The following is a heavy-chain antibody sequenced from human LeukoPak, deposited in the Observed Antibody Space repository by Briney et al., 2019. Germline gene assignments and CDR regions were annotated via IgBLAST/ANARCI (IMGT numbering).Heavy chain of an antibody. Sequence: PGGSLRLSCAASGFTFSSYGMTWVRQAPGKGLEWVSVISSSGGSTYYADSVKGRFTISRDNSKNTLYLQMNSLRAEDTAVYYCAKGDGSGSYIVRGFDYWGQGTLVTVSS. V-gene: IGHV3-23*01. J-gene: IGHJ4*02. CDR2: ISSSGGST. CDR1: GFTFSSYG. CDR3: AKGDGSGSYIVRGFDY. D-gene: IGHD3-10*01.